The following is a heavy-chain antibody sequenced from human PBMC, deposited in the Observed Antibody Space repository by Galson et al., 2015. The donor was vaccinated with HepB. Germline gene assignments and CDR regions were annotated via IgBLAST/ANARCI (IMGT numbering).Heavy chain of an antibody. V-gene: IGHV3-23*01. CDR3: AKSPSGGGDCYSFDY. J-gene: IGHJ4*02. CDR2: ISGSGGST. Sequence: SLRLSCAASGFTFSSYAMSWVRQAPGKGLEWVSVISGSGGSTDYADSVKGRFTISRDNSKNTLYLQMNSLRAEDTAVYYCAKSPSGGGDCYSFDYWGQGTLVTVSS. CDR1: GFTFSSYA. D-gene: IGHD2-21*02.